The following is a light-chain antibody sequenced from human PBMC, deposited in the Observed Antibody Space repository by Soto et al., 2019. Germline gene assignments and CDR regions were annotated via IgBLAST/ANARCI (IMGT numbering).Light chain of an antibody. J-gene: IGKJ1*01. V-gene: IGKV2-28*01. CDR1: QRLLHSNGYNY. Sequence: VAVTQSTLSLPVTPGEPASISCRSSQRLLHSNGYNYLDLYLQKPGQSPQLLIYLGSNRASGVPDRFSGSGSGTDFTLKISRVEAEDVGLYYCMQALQAPLTFGQGTKV. CDR2: LGS. CDR3: MQALQAPLT.